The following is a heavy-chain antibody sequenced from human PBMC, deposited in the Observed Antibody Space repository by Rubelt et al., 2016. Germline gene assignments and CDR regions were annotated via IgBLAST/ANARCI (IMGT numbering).Heavy chain of an antibody. CDR1: GYTFTGYY. J-gene: IGHJ4*02. CDR2: INPNSGGT. CDR3: ARFDIGDHSSGYRFDY. D-gene: IGHD3-22*01. V-gene: IGHV1-2*02. Sequence: QVQLVQSGAAVKKPGASVKVSCKASGYTFTGYYMHWVRQAPGQGLEWMGWINPNSGGTNDAQKFKGKNTMTMDASISTAYVGQSRLRSDDTAVYYCARFDIGDHSSGYRFDYWGQGTQVTVSS.